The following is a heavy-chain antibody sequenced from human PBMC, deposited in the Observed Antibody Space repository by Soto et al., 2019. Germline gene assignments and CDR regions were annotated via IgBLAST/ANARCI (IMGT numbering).Heavy chain of an antibody. D-gene: IGHD3-9*01. CDR2: IIPILGIA. V-gene: IGHV1-69*04. CDR1: GGTFSSYT. J-gene: IGHJ3*02. Sequence: GASVKVSCKASGGTFSSYTISWVRQAPGQGLEWMGRIIPILGIANYAQKFQGRVTITADKSTSTAYMELSSLRSEDTAVYYCARDILTGYGGPDAFDIWGQGTMVTVSS. CDR3: ARDILTGYGGPDAFDI.